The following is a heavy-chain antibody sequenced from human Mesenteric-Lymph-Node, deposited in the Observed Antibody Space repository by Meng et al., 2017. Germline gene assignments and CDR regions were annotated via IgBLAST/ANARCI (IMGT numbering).Heavy chain of an antibody. V-gene: IGHV3-20*04. D-gene: IGHD6-6*01. CDR2: LSWNSNDA. CDR1: GFDFKSYG. Sequence: VLLVGSGGGGVRPGGSLRLSCAASGFDFKSYGMSWVRQAPGKGLEWVSGLSWNSNDAGYADSVKGRFTISRDNAKNSLYLQMNSLRPEDTAVYYCTTVSSSSLGYWGQGTLVTVSS. CDR3: TTVSSSSLGY. J-gene: IGHJ4*02.